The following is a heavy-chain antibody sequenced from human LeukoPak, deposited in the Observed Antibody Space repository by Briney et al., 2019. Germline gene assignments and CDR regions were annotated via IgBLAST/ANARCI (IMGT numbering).Heavy chain of an antibody. CDR2: INHSGST. J-gene: IGHJ5*02. Sequence: SETLSLTCTVSGGSISSYYWSWIRQPPGKGLEWIGEINHSGSTNYNPSLKSRVTISVDTSKNQFSLKLSSVTAADTAVYYCARSNYGQSRSNWFDPWGQGTLVTVSS. D-gene: IGHD3-10*01. CDR1: GGSISSYY. V-gene: IGHV4-34*01. CDR3: ARSNYGQSRSNWFDP.